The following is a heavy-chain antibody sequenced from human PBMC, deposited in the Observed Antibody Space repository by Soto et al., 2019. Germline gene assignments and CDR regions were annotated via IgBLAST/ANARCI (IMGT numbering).Heavy chain of an antibody. J-gene: IGHJ4*02. CDR3: DRGGGFESFDY. CDR1: GASITYGAYS. D-gene: IGHD3-10*01. Sequence: NPSETLSLTCTVSGASITYGAYSWSWIRQTPGKGLEWIGYINHLETTFYNPSFESRLTLSIDRTKNQFSLNLKSMSAADRAVYFCDRGGGFESFDYWGQGILVTVSS. V-gene: IGHV4-30-2*01. CDR2: INHLETT.